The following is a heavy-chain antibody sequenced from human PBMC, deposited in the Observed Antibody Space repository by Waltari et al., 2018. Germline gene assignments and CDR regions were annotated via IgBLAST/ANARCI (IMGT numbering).Heavy chain of an antibody. D-gene: IGHD3-22*01. CDR3: ATESGYYSNDAFDI. CDR1: GGSISSGSYY. CDR2: IYTSGST. Sequence: QVQLQESGPGLVKPSQTLSLTCTVSGGSISSGSYYWSWIRQPAGKGLEWIGRIYTSGSTNYNPSLKSRVTISVDTSKNQFSLKLSSVTAADTAVYYCATESGYYSNDAFDIWGQGTMVTVSS. J-gene: IGHJ3*02. V-gene: IGHV4-61*02.